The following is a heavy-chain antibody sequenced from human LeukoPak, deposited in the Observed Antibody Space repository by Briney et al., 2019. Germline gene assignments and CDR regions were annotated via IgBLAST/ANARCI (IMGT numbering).Heavy chain of an antibody. V-gene: IGHV3-11*01. J-gene: IGHJ5*02. D-gene: IGHD4-17*01. CDR2: ISSSGSTI. CDR3: ARDQRNDYGDYDWFDP. Sequence: GGSLRLSCAASGFIFSPYAMSWVRQAPGKGLEWVSYISSSGSTIYYADSVKGRFTISRDNAKNSLYLQMNSLRAEDTAVYYCARDQRNDYGDYDWFDPWGQGTLVTVSS. CDR1: GFIFSPYA.